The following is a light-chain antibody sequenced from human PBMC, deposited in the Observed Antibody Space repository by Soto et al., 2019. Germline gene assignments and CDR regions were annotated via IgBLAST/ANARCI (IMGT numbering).Light chain of an antibody. CDR1: SSDVGSYNR. V-gene: IGLV2-18*02. Sequence: QSVLTQPPSVSGSPGQSVAISCTGTSSDVGSYNRVSCYQQPLGAAPKLMIYEVSNRPSGVPDRFSGSKSGNTASLTISGLQAEDEADYYCNSYTGSSTYVFGTGTKVTVL. CDR2: EVS. J-gene: IGLJ1*01. CDR3: NSYTGSSTYV.